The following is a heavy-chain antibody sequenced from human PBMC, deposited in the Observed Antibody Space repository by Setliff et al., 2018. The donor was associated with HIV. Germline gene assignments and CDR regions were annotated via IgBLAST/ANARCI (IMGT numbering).Heavy chain of an antibody. CDR1: GYTFTTYA. CDR2: INTNTGNP. D-gene: IGHD2-15*01. CDR3: AREVVVAGVHYYNMDV. Sequence: GSVKVSCKASGYTFTTYAMSWARQAPGQGLEWMGWINTNTGNPTYAQGFTGRFVFSLDTSVSTAYLQISSLKAEDTAVYYCAREVVVAGVHYYNMDVWGKGTTVTVSS. V-gene: IGHV7-4-1*02. J-gene: IGHJ6*03.